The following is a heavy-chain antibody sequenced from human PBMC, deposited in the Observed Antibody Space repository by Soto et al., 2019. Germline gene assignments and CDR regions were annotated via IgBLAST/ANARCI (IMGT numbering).Heavy chain of an antibody. J-gene: IGHJ6*02. CDR2: IYWDDDK. CDR1: GFSLSTSGVG. D-gene: IGHD3-16*01. Sequence: QITLKESGPPLVKPTQTLTLTCTFSGFSLSTSGVGVGWIRQPPGKALEWLALIYWDDDKRYSPSLKSRLTITKDTSENQVVLTMTHMDPVYTATYYCAHILFGSPANPQDSYYYGMDVWGQGTTVTVSS. V-gene: IGHV2-5*02. CDR3: AHILFGSPANPQDSYYYGMDV.